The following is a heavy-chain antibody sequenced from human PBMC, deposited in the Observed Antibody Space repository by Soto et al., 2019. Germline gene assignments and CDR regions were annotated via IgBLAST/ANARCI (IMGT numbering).Heavy chain of an antibody. V-gene: IGHV5-51*01. J-gene: IGHJ4*02. CDR2: IYPGDSDT. D-gene: IGHD3-9*01. CDR3: ARVDVLRYFDWFALDDY. CDR1: GYSFTSYL. Sequence: GESLKISCKGSGYSFTSYLIGWVRQMPGKGLEWMGIIYPGDSDTRYSPSFQGQVTISADKSISTAYLQWSSLKASDTAMYYCARVDVLRYFDWFALDDYWGQGTLVTVSS.